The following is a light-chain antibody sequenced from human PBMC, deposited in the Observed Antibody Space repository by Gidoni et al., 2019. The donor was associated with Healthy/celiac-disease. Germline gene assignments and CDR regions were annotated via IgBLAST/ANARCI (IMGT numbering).Light chain of an antibody. CDR2: GAS. CDR1: QSVSSSY. J-gene: IGKJ1*01. V-gene: IGKV3-20*01. Sequence: IVFTQSPGTLSLSPGERATLSCRASQSVSSSYLAWYQQNPGKAPRLLIYGASSRPTGIPDRFSGSGSGTDFTLTISRLEAEDFAVYYRQQYGSSPRTFGQGTKVEIK. CDR3: QQYGSSPRT.